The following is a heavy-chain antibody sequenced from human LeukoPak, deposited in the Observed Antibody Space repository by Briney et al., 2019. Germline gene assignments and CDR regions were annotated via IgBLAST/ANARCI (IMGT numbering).Heavy chain of an antibody. V-gene: IGHV4-39*01. J-gene: IGHJ4*02. CDR1: GGSISSSSYY. CDR3: ARGSKQLLPDY. D-gene: IGHD6-13*01. CDR2: IYYSGST. Sequence: SETLSLTCTVSGGSISSSSYYWGWIRQPPGKGLEWIGSIYYSGSTYYNPSLKSRVTISVDTSKNQFSLKLSSVTAADTAVYYCARGSKQLLPDYWGQGTLVTVSP.